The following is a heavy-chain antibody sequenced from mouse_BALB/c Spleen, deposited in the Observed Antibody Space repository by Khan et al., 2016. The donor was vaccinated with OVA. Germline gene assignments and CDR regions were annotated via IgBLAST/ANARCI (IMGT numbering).Heavy chain of an antibody. D-gene: IGHD2-14*01. CDR1: GYTFTSYT. Sequence: QVQLKQSGAELARPGASVKMSCKASGYTFTSYTIHWVRQRPGQAPEWIGHINPSNNYTNYNQNFKDKATLIVDKSSSTAYMQLSSLTSEDSAVYYCVSDGARNRSDGWFAYWGQGTLVTVSA. CDR3: VSDGARNRSDGWFAY. V-gene: IGHV1-4*01. J-gene: IGHJ3*01. CDR2: INPSNNYT.